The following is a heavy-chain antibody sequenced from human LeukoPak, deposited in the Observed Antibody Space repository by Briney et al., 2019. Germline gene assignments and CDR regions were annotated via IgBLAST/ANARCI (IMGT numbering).Heavy chain of an antibody. CDR1: GGSISSYY. D-gene: IGHD3-10*01. CDR2: IYYSGST. CDR3: AGVYFNGGGEYYFDY. V-gene: IGHV4-59*01. J-gene: IGHJ4*02. Sequence: SETLSLTCTVSGGSISSYYWSWIRQPPGKGLEWIGYIYYSGSTNYNPSLKSRVTISVDTSKNQFSLKLSSVTAADTAVYYCAGVYFNGGGEYYFDYWGQGTLVTVSS.